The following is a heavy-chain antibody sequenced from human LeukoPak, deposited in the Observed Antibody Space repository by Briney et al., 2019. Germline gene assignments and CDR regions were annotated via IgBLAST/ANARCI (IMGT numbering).Heavy chain of an antibody. CDR3: ARDAAAGIDY. CDR1: GFTFSSYE. J-gene: IGHJ4*02. Sequence: GGSLRLSCAASGFTFSSYEMNWVRQAPGKGLEWVAVIWYDGSNKYYADSVKGRFTISRDNSKNTLYLQMNSLRAEDTAVYYCARDAAAGIDYWGQGTLVTVSS. D-gene: IGHD6-13*01. CDR2: IWYDGSNK. V-gene: IGHV3-33*08.